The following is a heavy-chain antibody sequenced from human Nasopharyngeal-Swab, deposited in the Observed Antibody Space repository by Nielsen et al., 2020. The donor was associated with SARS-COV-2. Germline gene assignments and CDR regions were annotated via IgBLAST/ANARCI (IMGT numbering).Heavy chain of an antibody. CDR1: GFTFSSYD. J-gene: IGHJ2*01. CDR3: ARGGPAPIFDL. Sequence: GESLKISCAASGFTFSSYDMHWVRQATGKGLEWVSAIGTAGDTYYPGSVKGQFTISRENAKNSLYLQMNSLRAGDTAVYYCARGGPAPIFDLWGRGTLVTVSS. D-gene: IGHD3-16*01. CDR2: IGTAGDT. V-gene: IGHV3-13*01.